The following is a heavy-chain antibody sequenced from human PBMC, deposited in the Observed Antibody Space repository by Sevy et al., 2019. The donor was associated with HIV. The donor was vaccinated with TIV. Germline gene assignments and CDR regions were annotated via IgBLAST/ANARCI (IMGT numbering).Heavy chain of an antibody. CDR1: GFTFSSYA. V-gene: IGHV3-23*01. J-gene: IGHJ4*02. CDR3: ANMQMGYCSSTSCY. CDR2: ISGRGGST. Sequence: GGSLRLSCAASGFTFSSYAMSWVRQAPGKGLEWVSAISGRGGSTYYADSVKGRFTISRDNSKNTLYLQMNSLRAEDTAVYYCANMQMGYCSSTSCYWGQGTLVTVSS. D-gene: IGHD2-2*01.